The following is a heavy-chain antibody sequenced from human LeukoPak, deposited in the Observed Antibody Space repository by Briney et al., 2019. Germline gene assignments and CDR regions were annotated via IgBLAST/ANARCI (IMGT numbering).Heavy chain of an antibody. V-gene: IGHV3-64D*08. J-gene: IGHJ4*02. CDR1: GFTFSLHA. D-gene: IGHD3/OR15-3a*01. CDR3: LKGGWAAIGPPKD. Sequence: GGSLRLSCSLAGFTFSLHAMHWVPQAPGKGLEYVSTINDNGGITYYADSGKGRFTISRDNTKNTLYLQMNNVRPEDTAVYHCLKGGWAAIGPPKDGGPGTLVTVSS. CDR2: INDNGGIT.